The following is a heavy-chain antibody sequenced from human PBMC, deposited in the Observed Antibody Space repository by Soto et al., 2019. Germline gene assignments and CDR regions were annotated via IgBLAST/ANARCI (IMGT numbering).Heavy chain of an antibody. CDR1: GGSISSSSYY. CDR2: IYYSGST. J-gene: IGHJ5*02. D-gene: IGHD4-17*01. Sequence: SETLSLTCTVSGGSISSSSYYWGWIRQPPGKGLEWIGSIYYSGSTYYNPSLKSRVTISVDTSKNQFSLKLSSVTAADTAVYYVARHSSMTTVLFDLWGQGTLVTGSS. CDR3: ARHSSMTTVLFDL. V-gene: IGHV4-39*01.